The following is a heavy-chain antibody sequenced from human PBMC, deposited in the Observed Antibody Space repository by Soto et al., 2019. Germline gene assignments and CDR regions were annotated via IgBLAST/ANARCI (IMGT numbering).Heavy chain of an antibody. J-gene: IGHJ6*03. D-gene: IGHD1-7*01. CDR1: GYTFTSYD. CDR3: ARLGCITGTIDYYYYYMDV. Sequence: ASVKVSCKASGYTFTSYDINWVRQATGQGLEWMGWMNPNSGNTGYAQKFQGRVTMTRNTSISTAYMELSSLRSEDTAVYYCARLGCITGTIDYYYYYMDVWGKGTTVTVSS. V-gene: IGHV1-8*02. CDR2: MNPNSGNT.